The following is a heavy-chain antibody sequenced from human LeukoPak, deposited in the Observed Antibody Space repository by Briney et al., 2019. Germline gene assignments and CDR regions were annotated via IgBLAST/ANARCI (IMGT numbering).Heavy chain of an antibody. Sequence: GGSLRLSCAASGFTFYDYAMRWVRHAPGKGLEWVSGISWNSGSIGYADSVKGRFTISRDNAKNSLYLQMNSLRAEDTALYYCAKAPAGVRLKFRNYFDYWGQGTLVTVSS. V-gene: IGHV3-9*01. D-gene: IGHD3-10*01. CDR2: ISWNSGSI. CDR3: AKAPAGVRLKFRNYFDY. CDR1: GFTFYDYA. J-gene: IGHJ4*02.